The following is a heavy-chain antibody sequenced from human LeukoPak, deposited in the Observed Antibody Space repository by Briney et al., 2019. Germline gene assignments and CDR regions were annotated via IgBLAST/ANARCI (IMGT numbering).Heavy chain of an antibody. CDR3: ARLIVVVAATPPEDAFDI. J-gene: IGHJ3*02. Sequence: GRPLSLSCAASGFTFNEYAIHWVRQAPGKGLEWVAVVSSDGINKYYADSVKGRFTISRDNSKNTLYLQMNSLRAEDTAVYYCARLIVVVAATPPEDAFDIWGQGTMVTVSS. CDR1: GFTFNEYA. CDR2: VSSDGINK. D-gene: IGHD2-15*01. V-gene: IGHV3-30-3*01.